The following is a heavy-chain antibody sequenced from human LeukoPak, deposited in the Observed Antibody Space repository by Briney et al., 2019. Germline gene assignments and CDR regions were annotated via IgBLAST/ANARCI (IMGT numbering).Heavy chain of an antibody. V-gene: IGHV3-53*01. CDR2: IYSGGTT. CDR3: ARLDCSSTSCYDYYYYGMDV. CDR1: GFTVSSNY. D-gene: IGHD2-2*01. J-gene: IGHJ6*02. Sequence: GGSLRLSCAVSGFTVSSNYMNWVRQAPGKGLEWVSVIYSGGTTYYADSVKGRFTISRDNSKNTLYLQMNSLRAEDTAVYYCARLDCSSTSCYDYYYYGMDVWGQGTTVTVSS.